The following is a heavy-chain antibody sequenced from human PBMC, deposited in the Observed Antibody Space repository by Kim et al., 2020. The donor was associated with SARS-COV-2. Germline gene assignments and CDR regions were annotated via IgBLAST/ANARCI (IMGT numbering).Heavy chain of an antibody. J-gene: IGHJ4*01. D-gene: IGHD3-3*01. V-gene: IGHV4-39*01. CDR2: IYYSGST. CDR1: GGSISSSSYY. CDR3: ARHFNAHYDFWCGYDY. Sequence: SETLSLTCTVSGGSISSSSYYWGWIRQPPGKGLEWIGSIYYSGSTYYNPSLKSRVTISVDTSKNQFSLKLSSVTAADTAVYYCARHFNAHYDFWCGYDY.